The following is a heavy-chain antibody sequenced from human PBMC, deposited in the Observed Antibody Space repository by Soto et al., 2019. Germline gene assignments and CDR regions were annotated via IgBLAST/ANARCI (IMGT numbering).Heavy chain of an antibody. CDR2: IYNSGNT. J-gene: IGHJ4*01. V-gene: IGHV4-4*07. CDR3: ARGPQGSGCYAVDY. D-gene: IGHD6-19*01. Sequence: SETLSLTCTVSGGSISGNYWSWIRQPDGKGLEWIGRIYNSGNTNYNPSLKSRVTMSVDTSKNQFSLKLTSVTAADTAVYYCARGPQGSGCYAVDYWGHVTLVTVSS. CDR1: GGSISGNY.